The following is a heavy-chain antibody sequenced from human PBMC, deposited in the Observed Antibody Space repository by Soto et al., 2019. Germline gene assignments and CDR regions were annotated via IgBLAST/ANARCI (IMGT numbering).Heavy chain of an antibody. V-gene: IGHV4-31*03. Sequence: QVQLQESGPGLVKPSQTLSLTCTVYGGSISSGGYYWSWIRQHPGKGLEWVGYIYYRGSTYCNPSLTSRVTLSVVTSKNLFSLKLSSVTAADTSVYYCARVFSDSISFFDPLRQGTLVTVSS. CDR2: IYYRGST. CDR1: GGSISSGGYY. J-gene: IGHJ5*02. D-gene: IGHD6-13*01. CDR3: ARVFSDSISFFDP.